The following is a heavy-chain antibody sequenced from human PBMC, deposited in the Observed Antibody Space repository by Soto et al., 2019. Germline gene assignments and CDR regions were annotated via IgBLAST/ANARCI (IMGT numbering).Heavy chain of an antibody. CDR1: GLTFSDHY. CDR2: ISGTAGTI. J-gene: IGHJ6*02. Sequence: QVQLVESGGGLVKPGGSLRLSCEASGLTFSDHYMTWIRQAPGKGLEWVSYISGTAGTIYYADSVKGRFTISRDNAKNSLYLQMTSLGAEDTAVYYCARALYYGSGTYYSYALVVWGQGTTVNVSS. V-gene: IGHV3-11*01. D-gene: IGHD3-10*01. CDR3: ARALYYGSGTYYSYALVV.